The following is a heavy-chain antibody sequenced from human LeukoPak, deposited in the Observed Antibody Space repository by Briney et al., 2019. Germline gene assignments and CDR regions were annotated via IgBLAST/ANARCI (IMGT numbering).Heavy chain of an antibody. J-gene: IGHJ4*02. V-gene: IGHV3-30*02. CDR1: GFTFSSYW. CDR2: IRYDGSNK. D-gene: IGHD2-2*01. CDR3: AKTAGYCSSTSCRLLDY. Sequence: GGSLRLSCAASGFTFSSYWMSWVRQAPGKGLEWVAFIRYDGSNKYYADSVKGRFTISRDNSKNTLYLQMNSLRAEDTAVYYCAKTAGYCSSTSCRLLDYWGQGTLVTVSS.